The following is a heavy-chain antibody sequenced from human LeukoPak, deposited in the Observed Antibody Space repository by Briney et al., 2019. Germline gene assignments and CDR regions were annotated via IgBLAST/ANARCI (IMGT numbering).Heavy chain of an antibody. CDR2: IYHSGST. D-gene: IGHD6-13*01. CDR1: GYSISSGYY. V-gene: IGHV4-38-2*02. CDR3: ARQAAAGPPFDY. Sequence: PSETLSLTCTVSGYSISSGYYWGWIRQPPGKGLEWIGSIYHSGSTYYNPSLKSRVTISVDTSKNQFSLKLSSVTAADTAVYYCARQAAAGPPFDYWGQGTLVTVSS. J-gene: IGHJ4*02.